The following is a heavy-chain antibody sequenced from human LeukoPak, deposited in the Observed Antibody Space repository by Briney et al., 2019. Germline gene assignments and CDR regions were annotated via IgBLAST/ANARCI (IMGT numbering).Heavy chain of an antibody. CDR3: ARVETSGYYYYYYMDV. D-gene: IGHD5-24*01. V-gene: IGHV1-18*01. J-gene: IGHJ6*03. CDR2: ISAYNGNT. CDR1: GYTFTSYG. Sequence: ASVKVSCKASGYTFTSYGISWVRQAPGQGLEWMGWISAYNGNTNYAQKLQGRVTMTTDTSTSTAYMELRSLRSDDTAVYYCARVETSGYYYYYYMDVWGKGTTVTISS.